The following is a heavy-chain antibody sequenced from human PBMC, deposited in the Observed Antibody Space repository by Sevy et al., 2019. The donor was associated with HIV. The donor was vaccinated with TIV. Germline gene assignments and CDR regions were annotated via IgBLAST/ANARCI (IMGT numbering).Heavy chain of an antibody. CDR3: AKIAIRYCSGGSCSPYFDY. D-gene: IGHD2-15*01. CDR1: GFTFSSYA. J-gene: IGHJ4*02. CDR2: ISGSGGST. V-gene: IGHV3-23*01. Sequence: GGSLRLSCAASGFTFSSYAMSWVRQAPGKGLEWVSAISGSGGSTYYADSVKGRFTISRDNSKNTLYLQMNSLRAEDTAVYYCAKIAIRYCSGGSCSPYFDYWGQGTLVTVSS.